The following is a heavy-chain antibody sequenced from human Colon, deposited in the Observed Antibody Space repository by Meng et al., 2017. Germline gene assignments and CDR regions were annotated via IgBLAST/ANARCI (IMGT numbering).Heavy chain of an antibody. D-gene: IGHD3-16*01. CDR3: ARDYWGSLDF. J-gene: IGHJ4*02. CDR1: CASVRSPDHQ. V-gene: IGHV4-61*08. CDR2: ARIDYANT. Sequence: QGPLEESRRGLVRPSGTSSLICAVSCASVRSPDHQWGWVRQPPGKGLEWIGYARIDYANTNYNPSLKSRVNVSLDTSKNQFSLNVRSVTAADTAVYYCARDYWGSLDFWGQGILVTVSS.